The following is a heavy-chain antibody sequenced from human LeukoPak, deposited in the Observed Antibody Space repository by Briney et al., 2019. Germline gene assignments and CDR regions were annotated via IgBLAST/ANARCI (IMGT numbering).Heavy chain of an antibody. V-gene: IGHV3-11*01. CDR2: ISRSASTI. CDR3: ARLGGMDV. Sequence: GGSLRLSCAASGFSFSDYYMTWLRQAPGKGLEWVSYISRSASTIYYADSVKGRFTISRDNAKNSLYLQMSSLRAEDTAVYYCARLGGMDVWGQGTTVTVSS. D-gene: IGHD3-16*01. J-gene: IGHJ6*02. CDR1: GFSFSDYY.